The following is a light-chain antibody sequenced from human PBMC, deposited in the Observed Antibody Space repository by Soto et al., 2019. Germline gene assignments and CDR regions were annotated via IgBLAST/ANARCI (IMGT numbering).Light chain of an antibody. CDR2: EVN. V-gene: IGLV2-23*02. Sequence: QSALTQPASVSGSPGQSITISCTGTSSNVGSYKLVSWYQQHPGKAPKLMIFEVNKRPSGVSNRFSGFKSGNTASLTISGLNVEDEADYYCCSSGGSPTYVFATGTKVTVL. J-gene: IGLJ1*01. CDR3: CSSGGSPTYV. CDR1: SSNVGSYKL.